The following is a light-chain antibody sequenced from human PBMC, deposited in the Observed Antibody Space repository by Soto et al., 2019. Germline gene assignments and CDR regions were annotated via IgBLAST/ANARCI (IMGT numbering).Light chain of an antibody. V-gene: IGKV1-5*01. CDR2: DAS. J-gene: IGKJ1*01. CDR1: ESIRTR. CDR3: QQYNKYPRT. Sequence: DIQMTQSPSTLSASIGDSVTITCRASESIRTRLAWYQHKPGKAPKFLIYDASSLESGVPSRFSGSGSGTEFTLTISNLQPEDFATYFCQQYNKYPRTFGQGTKVDI.